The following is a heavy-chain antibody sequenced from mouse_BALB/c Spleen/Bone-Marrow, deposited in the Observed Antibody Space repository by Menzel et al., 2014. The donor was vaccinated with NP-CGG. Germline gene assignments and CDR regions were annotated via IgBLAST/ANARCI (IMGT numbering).Heavy chain of an antibody. CDR3: TRSYGSSYEYYFDY. CDR1: GYTFTSYW. Sequence: VKLLESGAELVRPGASVKLSCKASGYTFTSYWINWVKQRPGQGLEWIGNIYPSDSYTNYNQKFKDKATLTVDKSSSTAYMQLSSPTSEDSAVYYCTRSYGSSYEYYFDYWGQGTTLTASS. CDR2: IYPSDSYT. D-gene: IGHD1-1*01. V-gene: IGHV1-69*02. J-gene: IGHJ2*01.